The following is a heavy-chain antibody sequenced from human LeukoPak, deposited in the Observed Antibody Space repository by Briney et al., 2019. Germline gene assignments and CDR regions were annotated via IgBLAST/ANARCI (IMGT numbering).Heavy chain of an antibody. D-gene: IGHD3-10*01. CDR1: GFTFSSYG. Sequence: GRSLRLSCAASGFTFSSYGMHWVRQAPGKGLEWVAVIWYDGSNKYYADSVKGRFSISRDNPKNTLYLQMNSLRAEDTAVYYCAKAYYGSGSYIDYWGQGTLVTVSS. CDR2: IWYDGSNK. CDR3: AKAYYGSGSYIDY. V-gene: IGHV3-33*06. J-gene: IGHJ4*02.